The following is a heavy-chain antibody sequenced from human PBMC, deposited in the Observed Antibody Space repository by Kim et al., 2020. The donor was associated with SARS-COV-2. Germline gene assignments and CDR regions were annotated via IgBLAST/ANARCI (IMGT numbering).Heavy chain of an antibody. CDR3: ARGDLVHSAADASVV. CDR1: GYTFTSYH. Sequence: ASVKVSCKASGYTFTSYHIHWVRQAPGQGLEWMGRINPNSGSTSYAQKFQGRATMTRNTYMSTAYMELSSLRSEDTAVYYCARGDLVHSAADASVVSGHG. D-gene: IGHD1-1*01. V-gene: IGHV1-8*01. J-gene: IGHJ3*01. CDR2: INPNSGST.